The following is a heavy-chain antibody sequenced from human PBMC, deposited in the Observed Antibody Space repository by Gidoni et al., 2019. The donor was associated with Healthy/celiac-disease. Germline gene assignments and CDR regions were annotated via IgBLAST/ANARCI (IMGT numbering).Heavy chain of an antibody. V-gene: IGHV3-30*18. Sequence: QVQLVESGGGVVQPGRSLRLSCAASGFTFSSYGMHWVRQAPGKGLEWVAVISYDGSNKYYADSVKGRFTISRDNSKNTLYLQMNSLRAEDTAVYYCAKGKIGSGSYPDDYWGQGTLVTVSS. J-gene: IGHJ4*02. CDR3: AKGKIGSGSYPDDY. CDR1: GFTFSSYG. CDR2: ISYDGSNK. D-gene: IGHD1-26*01.